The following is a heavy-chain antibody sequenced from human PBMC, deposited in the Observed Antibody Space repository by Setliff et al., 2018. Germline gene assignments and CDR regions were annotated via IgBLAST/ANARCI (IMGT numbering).Heavy chain of an antibody. CDR1: GASITSYY. D-gene: IGHD3-9*01. J-gene: IGHJ6*03. CDR3: ARHAQSFDSAWDV. Sequence: SETLSLTCSVSGASITSYYWSWIRQPPGKGLEWIAYIHNNGRIKYNPALKSRVTISLDTSKNQFSLNLNSATAADTAVYYCARHAQSFDSAWDVWGKGTTVTV. CDR2: IHNNGRI. V-gene: IGHV4-59*08.